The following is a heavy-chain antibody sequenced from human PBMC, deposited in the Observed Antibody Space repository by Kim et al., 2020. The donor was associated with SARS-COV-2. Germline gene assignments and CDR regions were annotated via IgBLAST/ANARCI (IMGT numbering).Heavy chain of an antibody. Sequence: GESLKISCKGSGYSFTSYWIGWVRQMPGKGLEWMGIIYPGDSDTRYSPSFQGQVTISADKSISTAYLQWSSLKASDTAMYYCARHGGEAVAGPISDGMDVWGQGTTVTVSS. V-gene: IGHV5-51*01. CDR3: ARHGGEAVAGPISDGMDV. J-gene: IGHJ6*02. CDR1: GYSFTSYW. CDR2: IYPGDSDT. D-gene: IGHD6-19*01.